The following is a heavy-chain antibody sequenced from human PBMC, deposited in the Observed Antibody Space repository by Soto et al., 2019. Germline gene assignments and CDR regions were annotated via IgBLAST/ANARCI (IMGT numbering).Heavy chain of an antibody. J-gene: IGHJ3*02. CDR2: IVVGSGNT. CDR1: GFTFTSSA. CDR3: AADTSDRWEPPGTI. V-gene: IGHV1-58*01. D-gene: IGHD1-26*01. Sequence: GASVKVSCKASGFTFTSSAVQGVRQARGQRLEWIGWIVVGSGNTNYAQKFQERVTITRDMSTSTAYMELSSLRSEDTAVYYCAADTSDRWEPPGTIWGQGTMVTVSS.